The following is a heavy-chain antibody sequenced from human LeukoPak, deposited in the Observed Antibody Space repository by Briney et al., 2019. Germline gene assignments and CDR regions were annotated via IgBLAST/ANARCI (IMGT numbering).Heavy chain of an antibody. D-gene: IGHD3-10*01. V-gene: IGHV5-51*01. CDR1: GYDFPDYW. CDR2: IYPADSDS. CDR3: ARHGRGSRSPNAFDI. J-gene: IGHJ3*02. Sequence: GESLKISCNGSGYDFPDYWIGWVRPMPGKGLEWLGIIYPADSDSRYSPSFQGQVTIPAGKSINTAYLQWSSLKASDTAMYYCARHGRGSRSPNAFDIWGQGTMVTVSS.